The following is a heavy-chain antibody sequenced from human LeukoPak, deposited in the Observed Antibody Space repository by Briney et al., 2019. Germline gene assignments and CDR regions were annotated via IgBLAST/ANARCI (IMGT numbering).Heavy chain of an antibody. Sequence: ASVKVSCKASGYSFTSYHLHWMRQAPGQGLEWMGIINPNGGSTNYAQKFQGRFIMTRDTSTSTVYMELSSLRSEDTAVYYCARDLGDTIIGYWGQGTLVTVSS. V-gene: IGHV1-46*01. CDR3: ARDLGDTIIGY. CDR1: GYSFTSYH. J-gene: IGHJ4*02. CDR2: INPNGGST. D-gene: IGHD5-24*01.